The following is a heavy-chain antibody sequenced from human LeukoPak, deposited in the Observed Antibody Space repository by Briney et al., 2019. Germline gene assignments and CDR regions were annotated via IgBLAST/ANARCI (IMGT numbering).Heavy chain of an antibody. D-gene: IGHD1-26*01. CDR3: ARDRIVGATDY. CDR1: GGSFSGYY. J-gene: IGHJ4*02. CDR2: INHSGST. Sequence: SETLSLTCAVYGGSFSGYYWSWIRQPPGKGLEWIGEINHSGSTNYNPSLKSRVTISVDTSKNQFPLKLSSVTAADTAVYYCARDRIVGATDYWGQGTLVTVSS. V-gene: IGHV4-34*01.